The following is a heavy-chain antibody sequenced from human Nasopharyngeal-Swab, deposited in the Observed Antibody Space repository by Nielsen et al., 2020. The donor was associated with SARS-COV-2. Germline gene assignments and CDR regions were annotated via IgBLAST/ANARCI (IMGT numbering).Heavy chain of an antibody. D-gene: IGHD2-2*01. J-gene: IGHJ4*02. Sequence: GGSLRLSCAASGFTFSSYEMNWVRQAPGKGLEGVSYISSSGSTIYYADSVKGRFTISRDNAKNSLYLQMNSLRAEDTAVYYCARDRWGYCSSTSCYGGQGLFDYWGQGTLVTVSS. V-gene: IGHV3-48*03. CDR1: GFTFSSYE. CDR2: ISSSGSTI. CDR3: ARDRWGYCSSTSCYGGQGLFDY.